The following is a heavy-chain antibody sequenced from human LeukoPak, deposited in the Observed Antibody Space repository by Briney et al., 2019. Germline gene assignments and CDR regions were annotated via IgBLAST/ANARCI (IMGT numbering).Heavy chain of an antibody. D-gene: IGHD3-10*01. CDR2: IYYSGST. J-gene: IGHJ6*03. V-gene: IGHV4-39*01. Sequence: PSETLSLTXTVSGGSISSSSYYWGWIRQPPGKGLEWSGSIYYSGSTYYNPSLKSRVTISVDTSKNQFSLKLSPVTAADTAVYYCARWFGEEWYYYYYMDVWGKGTTVTVSS. CDR3: ARWFGEEWYYYYYMDV. CDR1: GGSISSSSYY.